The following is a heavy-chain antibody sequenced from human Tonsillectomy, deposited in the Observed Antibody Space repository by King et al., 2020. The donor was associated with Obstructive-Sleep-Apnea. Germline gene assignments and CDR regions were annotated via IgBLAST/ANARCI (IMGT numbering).Heavy chain of an antibody. V-gene: IGHV3-7*03. Sequence: VQLVESGGNLVQPGGSLRLSCSASGFTFSGYWMNWVRQAPGKGLEGGANIKQDGSGKYYVDSVKGRFTIARDNAKNSVHLQLNSLRAEDTAVYYCTTLSLVRGLRHWGRGTLVTVSS. D-gene: IGHD3-10*01. CDR1: GFTFSGYW. J-gene: IGHJ4*02. CDR2: IKQDGSGK. CDR3: TTLSLVRGLRH.